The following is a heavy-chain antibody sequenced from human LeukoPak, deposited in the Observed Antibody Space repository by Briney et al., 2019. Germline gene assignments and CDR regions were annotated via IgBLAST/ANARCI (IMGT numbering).Heavy chain of an antibody. J-gene: IGHJ4*02. CDR3: VKDLYAYYFGY. D-gene: IGHD2-8*01. V-gene: IGHV3-64D*09. CDR1: GFTFRNYG. Sequence: PGGSLRLSCSASGFTFRNYGMHWVRQAPGKGLEFVSTISSYGGSTYYADLVKGRFTISRDNSNNTLYLQMSSLRAEDTAVYYCVKDLYAYYFGYWGQGTLVTVSS. CDR2: ISSYGGST.